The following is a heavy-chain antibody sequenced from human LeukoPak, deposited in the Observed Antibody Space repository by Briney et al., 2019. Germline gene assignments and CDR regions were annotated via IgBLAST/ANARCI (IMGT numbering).Heavy chain of an antibody. CDR2: INSDETTT. CDR3: ARGPLDY. Sequence: GGSLRLSCAVSGFAFRNYWMQWVRQAPGKGLVCVSRINSDETTTTYADSVKGRFTISRDNAKNTLYLQMNSLRADDTAVHYCARGPLDYWGQGTLVTVSS. V-gene: IGHV3-74*01. CDR1: GFAFRNYW. J-gene: IGHJ4*02.